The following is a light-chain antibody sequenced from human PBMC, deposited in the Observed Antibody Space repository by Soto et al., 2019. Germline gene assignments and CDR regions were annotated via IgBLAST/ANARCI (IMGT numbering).Light chain of an antibody. V-gene: IGLV3-21*04. CDR3: QVWDSSSDPHVV. CDR1: NIGGKS. Sequence: SYELTQPPSVSVAPGKTARITCGGNNIGGKSVHWYQQKPGQAPVLVIYYDSDRPSGIPERFSGSNSGNTATLTISRVEAGDEADYYCQVWDSSSDPHVVFGGGTKLTVL. CDR2: YDS. J-gene: IGLJ2*01.